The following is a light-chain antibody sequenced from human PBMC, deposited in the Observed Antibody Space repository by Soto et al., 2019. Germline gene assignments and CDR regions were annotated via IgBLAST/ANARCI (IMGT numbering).Light chain of an antibody. J-gene: IGKJ1*01. Sequence: DIHMTQSPSSLSVSVGDRVTITCRTSQNINAWLAWYQQRPGQAPKLLIYDASTVQSGVPSRFSGSGSGTEFTLTISSLQPEDFATYYCLQHNSYPRAFGQGTKVDIK. CDR1: QNINAW. V-gene: IGKV1-5*01. CDR3: LQHNSYPRA. CDR2: DAS.